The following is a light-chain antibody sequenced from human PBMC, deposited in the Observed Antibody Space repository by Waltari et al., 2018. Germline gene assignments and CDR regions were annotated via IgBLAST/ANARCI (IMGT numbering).Light chain of an antibody. V-gene: IGKV1-8*01. CDR1: PGVSTY. J-gene: IGKJ1*01. CDR2: AAS. CDR3: QQYHDYPWT. Sequence: AIRMTQSPSSLSASIVDRVTISCRASPGVSTYLAWDHQKPGKAPSLLIRAASALQTGVPSRFSGSGTGTDFTLTITCLQSADFAIYFCQQYHDYPWTFGQGTKVEI.